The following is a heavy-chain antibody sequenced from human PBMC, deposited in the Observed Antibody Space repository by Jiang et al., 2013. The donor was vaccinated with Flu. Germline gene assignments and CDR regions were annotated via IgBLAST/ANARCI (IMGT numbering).Heavy chain of an antibody. V-gene: IGHV4-34*01. CDR2: INHSGSA. Sequence: PSETLSLTCAVYGGSFSDYYWIWIRQPPGKRLEWIGEINHSGSANYNPSLRSRVTISLDTSKKQFSLRLASVTAADTAVYYCARSKRIGRYFDLWGRGTLVTVSS. CDR1: GGSFSDYY. D-gene: IGHD2-21*01. J-gene: IGHJ2*01. CDR3: ARSKRIGRYFDL.